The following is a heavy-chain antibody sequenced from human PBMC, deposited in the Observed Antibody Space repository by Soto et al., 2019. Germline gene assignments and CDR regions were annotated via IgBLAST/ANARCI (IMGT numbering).Heavy chain of an antibody. CDR3: AREGGTKGYDNSDYYYSDH. V-gene: IGHV3-30*04. CDR2: ITDDGSDT. Sequence: GGSLRLSCGASGFTNSSSAMNWVRQAPGKGLEWVSIITDDGSDTYYADSVKGRFSTSRDNSKNTLYLQVNSLRVEDTAVYYCAREGGTKGYDNSDYYYSDHWGQGTLVTVSS. J-gene: IGHJ4*02. CDR1: GFTNSSSA. D-gene: IGHD3-22*01.